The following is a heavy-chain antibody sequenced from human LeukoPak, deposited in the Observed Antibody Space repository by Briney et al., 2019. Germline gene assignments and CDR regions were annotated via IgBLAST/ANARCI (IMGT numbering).Heavy chain of an antibody. CDR1: GFTFSRYA. J-gene: IGHJ4*02. Sequence: PGGSLRLSCAASGFTFSRYAMSWVRQAPGKGLEWVSAIGGSGGSTYYADSVKGRFTISRDNSKNTLYLQMNSLRAEDTAVYYCAKTPLVIVATTTTFDYWGQGTLVTVSS. D-gene: IGHD5-12*01. CDR3: AKTPLVIVATTTTFDY. V-gene: IGHV3-23*01. CDR2: IGGSGGST.